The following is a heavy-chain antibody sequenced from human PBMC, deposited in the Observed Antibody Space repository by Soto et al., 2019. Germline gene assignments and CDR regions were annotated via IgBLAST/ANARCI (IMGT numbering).Heavy chain of an antibody. D-gene: IGHD3-16*01. CDR3: ARGFHYDYVYYYYGMDV. CDR1: GGSFSGYY. V-gene: IGHV4-34*01. J-gene: IGHJ6*02. Sequence: PSETLSLTCAVYGGSFSGYYWSWIRQPPGKGLEWIGEINHSGSTNYNPSLKSRVTISVDTSKNQFSLKLSSVTAADTAVYYCARGFHYDYVYYYYGMDVWGQGTPVTVSS. CDR2: INHSGST.